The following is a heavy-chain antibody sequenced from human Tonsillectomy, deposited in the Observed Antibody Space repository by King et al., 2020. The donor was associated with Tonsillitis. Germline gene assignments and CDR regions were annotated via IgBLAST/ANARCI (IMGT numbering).Heavy chain of an antibody. D-gene: IGHD3-22*01. J-gene: IGHJ5*02. CDR2: INHSGST. CDR3: ARGRLFFVVSFSSPRTENWFDP. CDR1: GGSFSGYY. V-gene: IGHV4-34*01. Sequence: VQLQQWGAGLLKPSETLSLTCAVYGGSFSGYYWSWIRQPPGKGLEWIGEINHSGSTNYNPSLKSRVTISVDTSKNQFSLKLSSVTAADTAVYYCARGRLFFVVSFSSPRTENWFDPWGQGTLVTVSS.